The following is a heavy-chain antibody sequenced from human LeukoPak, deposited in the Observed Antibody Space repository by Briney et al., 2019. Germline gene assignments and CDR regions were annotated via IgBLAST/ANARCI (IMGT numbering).Heavy chain of an antibody. Sequence: GGSLRLSCAASGFTFSSYSMNWVRQAPGKGLEWVSSISSSSYIYYADSVKGRFTISRDNAKNSLYLQMNSLRAEDTAVYYCARDGPGRNAFDIWGQGTMVTVSS. CDR1: GFTFSSYS. J-gene: IGHJ3*02. CDR3: ARDGPGRNAFDI. D-gene: IGHD1-26*01. CDR2: ISSSSYI. V-gene: IGHV3-21*01.